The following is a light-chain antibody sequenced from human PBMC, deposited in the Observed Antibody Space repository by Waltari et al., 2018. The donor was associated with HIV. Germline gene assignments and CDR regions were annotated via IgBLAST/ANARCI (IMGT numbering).Light chain of an antibody. V-gene: IGLV2-14*01. CDR1: SSAGGSESY. Sequence: QSALTQPASVSGSPGQSLTISCTGSSSAGGSESYVSWYQQHPGQAPKLIIYAVNYRPSGVSNRFSGSKSGNTASLTISGLQAEDEADYYCNSYTSISTWVFGGGTKLTVL. J-gene: IGLJ3*02. CDR3: NSYTSISTWV. CDR2: AVN.